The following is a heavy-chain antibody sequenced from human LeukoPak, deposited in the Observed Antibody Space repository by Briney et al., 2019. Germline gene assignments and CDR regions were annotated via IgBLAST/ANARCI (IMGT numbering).Heavy chain of an antibody. CDR1: GFTFSSYG. CDR2: IWYDGSNK. V-gene: IGHV3-33*06. CDR3: AKDLVAGYWSRHSCYPLDY. D-gene: IGHD2-15*01. J-gene: IGHJ4*02. Sequence: PGGSLRLSCAASGFTFSSYGMHWVRQAPGKGLEWVAVIWYDGSNKYYGDSVKGRFTICRDNSKNTLYLQMNRLRAEDTAVYYCAKDLVAGYWSRHSCYPLDYWGQGTLVTVSS.